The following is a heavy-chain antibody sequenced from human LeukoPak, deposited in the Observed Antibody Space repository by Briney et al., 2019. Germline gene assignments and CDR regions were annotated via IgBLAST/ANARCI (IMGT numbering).Heavy chain of an antibody. V-gene: IGHV3-30*02. Sequence: PGGSLRLSCAASGFTSSDHYIDWVRQAPGKGLEWVAFIRYDGSNKYYADSVKGRFTISRDNSKNTLYLQMNSLRAEDTAVYYCAKDSSVPAARSYGSPNYWGQGTLVTVSS. CDR3: AKDSSVPAARSYGSPNY. J-gene: IGHJ4*02. CDR1: GFTSSDHY. D-gene: IGHD2-2*01. CDR2: IRYDGSNK.